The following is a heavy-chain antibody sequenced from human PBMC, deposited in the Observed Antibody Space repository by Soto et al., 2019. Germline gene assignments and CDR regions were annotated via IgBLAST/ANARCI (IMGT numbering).Heavy chain of an antibody. J-gene: IGHJ6*03. CDR3: ARGLILCFGELSRRGGYYYYMDV. CDR1: GGSFSGYQ. D-gene: IGHD3-10*01. V-gene: IGHV4-34*01. CDR2: INDRGNI. Sequence: QVQLQQWGAGLLKPSETLSLTCAVYGGSFSGYQWSWIRQTPGKGLELIGEINDRGNINYNPSLKSRVSIFVDTAKKQISLTLSSVTAADTAVYYCARGLILCFGELSRRGGYYYYMDVWGKGTTVTVSS.